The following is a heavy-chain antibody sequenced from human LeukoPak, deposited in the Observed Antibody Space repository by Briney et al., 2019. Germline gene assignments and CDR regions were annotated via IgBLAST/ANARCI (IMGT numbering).Heavy chain of an antibody. CDR3: AGDGPCSGGSCYGMDV. Sequence: ASVKVSCKASGGTFSSYAISWVRQAPGQGLEWMGWINPNSGGTNYAQKFQGWVTMTRDTSISTAYMELSRLRSDDTAVYYCAGDGPCSGGSCYGMDVWGQGTTVTVSS. J-gene: IGHJ6*02. V-gene: IGHV1-2*04. CDR2: INPNSGGT. CDR1: GGTFSSYA. D-gene: IGHD2-15*01.